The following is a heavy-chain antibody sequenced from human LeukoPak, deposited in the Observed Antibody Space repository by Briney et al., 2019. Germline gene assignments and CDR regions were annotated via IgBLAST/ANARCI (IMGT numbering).Heavy chain of an antibody. CDR1: GFTLGDYA. J-gene: IGHJ4*02. D-gene: IGHD3-22*01. V-gene: IGHV3-49*04. Sequence: GGSLRLSCTTSGFTLGDYAVSWVRQAPGKGLEWVGFIRSKASGGTTEYAASVKGRFTISRDDSKSIAYLQMNSLKTDDTAVYYCTRDTYYYDSSGYYQIDYWGQGTLVTVSS. CDR2: IRSKASGGTT. CDR3: TRDTYYYDSSGYYQIDY.